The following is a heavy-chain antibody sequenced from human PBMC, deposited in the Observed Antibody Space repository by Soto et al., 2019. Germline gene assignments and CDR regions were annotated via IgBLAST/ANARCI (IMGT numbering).Heavy chain of an antibody. J-gene: IGHJ4*02. CDR1: GFNFDNYG. V-gene: IGHV3-30*18. CDR3: AKDRVGGTFYTPLGF. Sequence: VGSLRRSCQASGFNFDNYGMHWVRQAPGKGLEWVAVITYDGSNKYYADSVKGRFTISRDNSKNTLSLHLNTLKPEDTAVYHCAKDRVGGTFYTPLGFWGQGTLVTVSS. CDR2: ITYDGSNK. D-gene: IGHD1-7*01.